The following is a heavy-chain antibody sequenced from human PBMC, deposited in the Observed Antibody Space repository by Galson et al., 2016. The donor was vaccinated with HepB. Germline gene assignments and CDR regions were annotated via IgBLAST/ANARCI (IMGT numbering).Heavy chain of an antibody. CDR3: ARHKKGGPFDS. CDR1: GYIFTTYW. CDR2: IDPTDSYI. V-gene: IGHV5-10-1*01. J-gene: IGHJ4*02. Sequence: QSGAEVKKPGESLRMSCRGSGYIFTTYWISWVRQMPGNGLEWMGRIDPTDSYINYSPSFQGHVTISADKSISTAYLQWSSLKASDTAIYYCARHKKGGPFDSWGQGALLTVSS. D-gene: IGHD1-26*01.